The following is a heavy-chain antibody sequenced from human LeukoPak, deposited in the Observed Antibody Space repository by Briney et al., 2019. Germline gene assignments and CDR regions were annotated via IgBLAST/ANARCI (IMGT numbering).Heavy chain of an antibody. D-gene: IGHD1-26*01. J-gene: IGHJ3*02. CDR2: IGGRGRST. CDR1: GFTFSRYA. Sequence: GGSLRLSCAASGFTFSRYAMSWVRQAPGKGLEWASTIGGRGRSTYYADSVKGRFTISRDNSKNTQYLQMNGLRAEDTAVYYCAKDSVSGTKEDAFHIWGQGTMVTVSS. CDR3: AKDSVSGTKEDAFHI. V-gene: IGHV3-23*01.